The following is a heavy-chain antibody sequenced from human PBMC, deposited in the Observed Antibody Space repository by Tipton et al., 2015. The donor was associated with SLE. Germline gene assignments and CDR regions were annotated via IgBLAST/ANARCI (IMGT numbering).Heavy chain of an antibody. J-gene: IGHJ4*02. CDR3: ARVHRYDNRGRFDY. Sequence: TLSLTCAVYGGSFSGYYWSWIRQPPGKGLEWIGYIYYSGSTYYNPSLKSRVTISVDTSKNQFSLKLSSVTAADTAVYYCARVHRYDNRGRFDYWGQGTLVTVSS. CDR1: GGSFSGYY. D-gene: IGHD3-22*01. V-gene: IGHV4-34*01. CDR2: IYYSGST.